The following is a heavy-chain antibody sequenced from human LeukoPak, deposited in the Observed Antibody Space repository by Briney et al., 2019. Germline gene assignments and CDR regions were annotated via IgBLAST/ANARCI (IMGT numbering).Heavy chain of an antibody. Sequence: PSETLSLTCTVSGGSISSSSYYWGWIRQPPGKGLEWIGSIYYSGSTYYNPSLKCRVTISVDTSKNQFSLKLSSVTAADTAVYYCARQGAYSSGWSGYWGQGTLVTVSS. CDR1: GGSISSSSYY. CDR3: ARQGAYSSGWSGY. D-gene: IGHD6-19*01. CDR2: IYYSGST. V-gene: IGHV4-39*01. J-gene: IGHJ4*02.